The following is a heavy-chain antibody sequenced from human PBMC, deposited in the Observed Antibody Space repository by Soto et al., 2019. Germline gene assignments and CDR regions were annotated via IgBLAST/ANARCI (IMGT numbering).Heavy chain of an antibody. V-gene: IGHV1-69*13. CDR2: IIPIFGTA. CDR1: GGTFSSYA. J-gene: IGHJ4*02. D-gene: IGHD1-26*01. CDR3: ARGPVVGATSQFDY. Sequence: SVKVSCKASGGTFSSYAISWVRQAPGQGLEWMGGIIPIFGTANYAQKFQGRVTITADESTSTAYMELSSLRSEDTAVYYCARGPVVGATSQFDYWGQGTLVTVSS.